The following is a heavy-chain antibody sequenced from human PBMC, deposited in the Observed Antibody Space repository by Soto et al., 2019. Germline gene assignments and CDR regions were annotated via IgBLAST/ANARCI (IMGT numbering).Heavy chain of an antibody. J-gene: IGHJ4*02. CDR1: GFTFSSYA. CDR3: ARDPIYSGYGTFDY. D-gene: IGHD5-12*01. V-gene: IGHV3-23*01. CDR2: ISGSGGST. Sequence: GGSLRLSCAASGFTFSSYAMSWVRQAPGKGLEWVSAISGSGGSTYYADSVKGRFTISRDNSKNTLYLQMNSLRAEDTAVYYCARDPIYSGYGTFDYWGQGTLVTVSS.